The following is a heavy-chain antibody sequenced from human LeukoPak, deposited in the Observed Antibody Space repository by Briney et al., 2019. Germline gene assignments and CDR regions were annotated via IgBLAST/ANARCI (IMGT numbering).Heavy chain of an antibody. J-gene: IGHJ5*02. CDR2: IYTRGST. Sequence: SETLSLTCTVSGDSINNHYWSWIRQPPGKGLEWIGFIYTRGSTNYNPSLKSRVTMSGDTSKNQVSLTLNYVTAADTAVYYFERHWMERTKTYSYCFDPWGRGTLVTVSS. CDR1: GDSINNHY. V-gene: IGHV4-4*09. CDR3: ERHWMERTKTYSYCFDP. D-gene: IGHD1-1*01.